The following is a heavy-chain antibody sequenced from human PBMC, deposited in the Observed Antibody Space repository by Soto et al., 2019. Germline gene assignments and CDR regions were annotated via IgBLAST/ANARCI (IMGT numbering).Heavy chain of an antibody. D-gene: IGHD5-18*01. V-gene: IGHV3-30-3*01. CDR3: ARDTGPNGYNYYYFGMDV. Sequence: GGSLRLSCAASGFTFSNYAMHWVRQAPGKGLEWVAVISYDGSDKYNANSVKGRFTISRDNSRNTLYLQMNSLRAEDTAVYYCARDTGPNGYNYYYFGMDVWGQGTTVTVSS. CDR1: GFTFSNYA. CDR2: ISYDGSDK. J-gene: IGHJ6*02.